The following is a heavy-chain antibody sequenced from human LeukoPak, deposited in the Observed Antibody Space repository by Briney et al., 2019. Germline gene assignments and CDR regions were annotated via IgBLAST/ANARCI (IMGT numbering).Heavy chain of an antibody. J-gene: IGHJ4*02. CDR2: MSGSGGAT. Sequence: GGALRLSCAASGFTFSTYLMSWVRQAPGKGLGWVSAMSGSGGATYYADSVKGRFTISRENSKNTLFLQMNSLRAEDTAVYYCAKMYFYDSSGYYSFDYWGQGTLVTVSS. D-gene: IGHD3-22*01. CDR3: AKMYFYDSSGYYSFDY. V-gene: IGHV3-23*01. CDR1: GFTFSTYL.